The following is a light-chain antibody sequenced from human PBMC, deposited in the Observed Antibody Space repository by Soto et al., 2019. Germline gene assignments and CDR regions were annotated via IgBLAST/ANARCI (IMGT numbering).Light chain of an antibody. CDR3: QQYNRYWT. CDR2: DAS. V-gene: IGKV1-5*01. CDR1: QSVSSW. J-gene: IGKJ1*01. Sequence: DIQMTQSPSTLSASVGDRVTITCRASQSVSSWLAWYQQKPGKAPKVLIYDASSSESGVPSRFSGSGSGTEFTLTISSLQPDDFATYYSQQYNRYWTFGQGTKV.